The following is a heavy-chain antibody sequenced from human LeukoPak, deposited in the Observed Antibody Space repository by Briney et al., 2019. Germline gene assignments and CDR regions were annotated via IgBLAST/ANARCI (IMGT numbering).Heavy chain of an antibody. V-gene: IGHV3-48*03. Sequence: PGGSLRLSCAASGFTFGSYEMNWVRQAPGKGLEWVSYISSSGETIYYADSVKGRFTISRDNAKNSLYLQMNSLRAEDTAVYYCARAPPRGVGYYYDGSGFDYWGQEPWSPSPQ. CDR1: GFTFGSYE. CDR3: ARAPPRGVGYYYDGSGFDY. J-gene: IGHJ4*01. CDR2: ISSSGETI. D-gene: IGHD3-22*01.